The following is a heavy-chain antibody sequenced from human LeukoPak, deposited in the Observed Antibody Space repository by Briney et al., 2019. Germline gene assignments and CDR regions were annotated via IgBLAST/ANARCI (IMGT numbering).Heavy chain of an antibody. Sequence: GGSLRLSCSASGFTFSRYPMHWVRQAPGKGLAYVSAISSNGGSTYYADSVKGRFTNSRDNSKNTLYLQMSSLRAEDTAVYYCVMLGCSSTSCYLVGDYWGQGTLVTVSS. CDR2: ISSNGGST. CDR3: VMLGCSSTSCYLVGDY. J-gene: IGHJ4*02. CDR1: GFTFSRYP. D-gene: IGHD2-2*01. V-gene: IGHV3-64D*06.